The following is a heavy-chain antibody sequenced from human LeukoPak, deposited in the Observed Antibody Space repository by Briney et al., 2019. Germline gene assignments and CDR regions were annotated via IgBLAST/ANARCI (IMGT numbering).Heavy chain of an antibody. CDR2: IYYSGST. D-gene: IGHD3-16*01. CDR3: ARRRRYDYVWGSYDY. V-gene: IGHV4-39*01. CDR1: GGSISSSSYY. J-gene: IGHJ4*02. Sequence: SETLSLTCTVSGGSISSSSYYWGWIRQPPGKGLEWIGSIYYSGSTYYNPSLKSRVTISVDTSKNQFSLKLSSVTAADTAVYYCARRRRYDYVWGSYDYWGQGTLVTVSS.